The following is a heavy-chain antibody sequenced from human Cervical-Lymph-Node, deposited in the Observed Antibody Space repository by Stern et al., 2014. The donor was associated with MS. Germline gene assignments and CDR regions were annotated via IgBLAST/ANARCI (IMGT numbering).Heavy chain of an antibody. V-gene: IGHV5-51*03. CDR2: IYPGDSET. J-gene: IGHJ4*02. CDR1: GYVFGNFW. CDR3: ARVRSHVTGGTSYSENFFDY. Sequence: EVQLVQSGAEVRKPGESLNISCETSGYVFGNFWIGWVRQMPGKALEWMGIIYPGDSETIYGPSFQGQVTFSVDKSISTAYLQWSSLKASDSGVYYCARVRSHVTGGTSYSENFFDYWGQGARVTVSS. D-gene: IGHD2-15*01.